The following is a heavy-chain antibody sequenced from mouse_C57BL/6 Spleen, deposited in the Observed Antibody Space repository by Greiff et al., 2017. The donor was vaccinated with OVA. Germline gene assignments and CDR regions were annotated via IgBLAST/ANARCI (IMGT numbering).Heavy chain of an antibody. V-gene: IGHV1-26*01. D-gene: IGHD2-4*01. CDR3: ARDDYAGHYFDY. CDR2: INPNNGGT. Sequence: EVQLQQSGPELVKPGASVKISCKASGYTFTDYYMNWVKQSHGKSLEWIGDINPNNGGTSYNQKFKGKATLTVDKSSSTAYMERRSLTSEDSAGYYCARDDYAGHYFDYWGQGTTLTVSS. J-gene: IGHJ2*01. CDR1: GYTFTDYY.